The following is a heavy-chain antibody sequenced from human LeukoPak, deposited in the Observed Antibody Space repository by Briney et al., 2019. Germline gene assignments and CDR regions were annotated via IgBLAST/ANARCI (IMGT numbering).Heavy chain of an antibody. Sequence: LSLTCTVSGYSISSGYYWGWIRQPPGKGLEWVGFIRSKAYGGTTEYAASVKGRFTISRDDSKSIAYLQMNSLKTEDTAVYYCTRAPRNYYYDSSGYIDDYWGQGTLVTVSS. J-gene: IGHJ4*02. V-gene: IGHV3-49*03. CDR1: GYSISSGYY. CDR2: IRSKAYGGTT. D-gene: IGHD3-22*01. CDR3: TRAPRNYYYDSSGYIDDY.